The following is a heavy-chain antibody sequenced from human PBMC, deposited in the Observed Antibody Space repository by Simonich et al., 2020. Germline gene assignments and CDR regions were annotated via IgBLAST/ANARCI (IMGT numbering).Heavy chain of an antibody. V-gene: IGHV1-2*02. CDR3: ARDPVVPAAIRNAFDI. J-gene: IGHJ3*02. Sequence: QVQLVQSGAEVKKPGASVKVSCKASGYTFTGYYMHWVRQAPGQGLGWMGGINPNRGGTNYGQKFQGRVTMTRDTSISTAYMELSRLRSDDTAVYYCARDPVVPAAIRNAFDIWGQGTMVTVSS. CDR1: GYTFTGYY. D-gene: IGHD2-2*01. CDR2: INPNRGGT.